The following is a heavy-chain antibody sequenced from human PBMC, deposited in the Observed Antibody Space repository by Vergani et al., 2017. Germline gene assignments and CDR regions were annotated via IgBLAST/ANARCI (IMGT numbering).Heavy chain of an antibody. CDR3: ASDTHSGQRADR. CDR1: FDSIRNLY. CDR2: IHYSENT. J-gene: IGHJ5*02. D-gene: IGHD6-19*01. Sequence: QVQLQESGPGLVKSSETLPLTCSVSFDSIRNLYCNWIRRPPGKGLEWIGSIHYSENTNYNPSLKTRVTISVDTSKNQFSLTLTSVTAADTAVYYCASDTHSGQRADRWGQGILVTVTS. V-gene: IGHV4-59*11.